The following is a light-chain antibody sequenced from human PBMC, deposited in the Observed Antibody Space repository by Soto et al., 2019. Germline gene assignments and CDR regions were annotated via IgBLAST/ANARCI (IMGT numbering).Light chain of an antibody. J-gene: IGLJ3*02. CDR1: SGHSNFI. V-gene: IGLV4-60*03. CDR2: LNSDGSH. Sequence: QLVLTQSSSASASLGSSVKLTCTLSSGHSNFIIAWHQQHPGKAPRFLMKLNSDGSHSKGDEIPDRFSGSSSGAERYLTIASLQSEDEADYYCETWDSNTLVFGGGTKLTVL. CDR3: ETWDSNTLV.